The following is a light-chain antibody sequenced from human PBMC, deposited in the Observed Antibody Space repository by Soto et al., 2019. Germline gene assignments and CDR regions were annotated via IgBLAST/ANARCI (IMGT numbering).Light chain of an antibody. CDR1: QSVNNN. CDR2: GAS. V-gene: IGKV3-15*01. Sequence: EIVITQSPATLSVSPGERATLSCRASQSVNNNLAWYQQKPGQAPRLLIYGASTRATGIPARFSGIVSGTEFTLTISSLRSEDFAVYYCQQYNNWPGTFGQGTKVETK. CDR3: QQYNNWPGT. J-gene: IGKJ1*01.